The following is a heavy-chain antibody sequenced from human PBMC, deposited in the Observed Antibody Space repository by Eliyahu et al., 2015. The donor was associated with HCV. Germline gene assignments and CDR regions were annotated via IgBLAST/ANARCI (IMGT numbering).Heavy chain of an antibody. V-gene: IGHV3-9*01. CDR3: AKDRGGGSYEFFDH. Sequence: EVQLVESGGHLVQPGRSLRXSCVASGFTFDDYAMHWVRQAPGKGLEWVSGITWNSGSIAYADSVKGRFTISRDNAKNSLYLLMNSLSGDDTALYYCAKDRGGGSYEFFDHWGQGTLVTVSS. CDR1: GFTFDDYA. J-gene: IGHJ4*02. CDR2: ITWNSGSI. D-gene: IGHD1-26*01.